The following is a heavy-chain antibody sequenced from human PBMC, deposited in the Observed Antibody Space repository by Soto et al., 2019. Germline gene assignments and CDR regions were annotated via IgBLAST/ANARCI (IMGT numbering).Heavy chain of an antibody. CDR1: GGTLSSYT. Sequence: SVKVSCKASGGTLSSYTISWVRQAPGQGLEWMRRIIPILGIANYAQKFQGRVTITADKSTSTAYMELSSLRSEDTAVYYCAAYSGYDRGYFDYWGQGTLVTVSS. J-gene: IGHJ4*02. V-gene: IGHV1-69*02. D-gene: IGHD5-12*01. CDR3: AAYSGYDRGYFDY. CDR2: IIPILGIA.